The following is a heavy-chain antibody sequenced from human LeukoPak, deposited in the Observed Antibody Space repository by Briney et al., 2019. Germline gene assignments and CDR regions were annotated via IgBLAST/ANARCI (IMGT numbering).Heavy chain of an antibody. CDR2: INWNGGST. Sequence: GGSLRLSCAASGFTFDDYGMSWVRQAPGKGLEWVSGINWNGGSTGYADSVKGRFTISRDNAKNSLYLQMNSLRAEDTAFYYCVRGTPYYDFWSGYYREDYWAQGTLVTVSS. CDR1: GFTFDDYG. CDR3: VRGTPYYDFWSGYYREDY. V-gene: IGHV3-20*04. D-gene: IGHD3-3*01. J-gene: IGHJ4*02.